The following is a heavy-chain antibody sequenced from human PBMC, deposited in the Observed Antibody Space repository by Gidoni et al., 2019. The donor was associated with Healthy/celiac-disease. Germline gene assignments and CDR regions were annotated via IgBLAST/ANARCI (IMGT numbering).Heavy chain of an antibody. D-gene: IGHD3-22*01. CDR3: ARRSFTYYYDSSGWRD. CDR2: INHRGST. J-gene: IGHJ4*02. Sequence: QVQLQQWGAGLLKTSETLSLTCAVYGGSFSGYYWSWIRQHPGKGLEWIGEINHRGSTNYHPSLNSRVTISVDTSKNQFSLKLSSVTAADTAVYYCARRSFTYYYDSSGWRDWGQGTLVTVSS. V-gene: IGHV4-34*01. CDR1: GGSFSGYY.